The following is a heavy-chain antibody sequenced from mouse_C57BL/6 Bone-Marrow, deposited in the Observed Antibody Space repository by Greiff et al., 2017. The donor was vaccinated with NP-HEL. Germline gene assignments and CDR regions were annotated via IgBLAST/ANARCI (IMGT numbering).Heavy chain of an antibody. Sequence: VQLQQSGAELVKPGASVKMSCTASGYTFTSYWIPWVKQRPGQGLEWIGDIYPGSGSTNYNEKFKSKATLTVDTSSSTASMQLSSLTSEAPAVFFCTRRETFYAIDYWGQGTSVTVSA. CDR3: TRRETFYAIDY. CDR1: GYTFTSYW. CDR2: IYPGSGST. V-gene: IGHV1-55*01. J-gene: IGHJ4*01.